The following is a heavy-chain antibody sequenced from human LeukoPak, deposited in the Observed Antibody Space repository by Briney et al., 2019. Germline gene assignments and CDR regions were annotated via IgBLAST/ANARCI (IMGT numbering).Heavy chain of an antibody. Sequence: ASVKVSCKASGYTFTSYGISWVRQAPGQGLEWMGWISAYNGNTNYAQKLQGRVTMTTDTSTSTAYMELRSLRSDDTAVYYCARGKPYYYDSSGYFDPWGQGTLVTVSS. CDR3: ARGKPYYYDSSGYFDP. V-gene: IGHV1-18*01. CDR2: ISAYNGNT. J-gene: IGHJ5*02. CDR1: GYTFTSYG. D-gene: IGHD3-22*01.